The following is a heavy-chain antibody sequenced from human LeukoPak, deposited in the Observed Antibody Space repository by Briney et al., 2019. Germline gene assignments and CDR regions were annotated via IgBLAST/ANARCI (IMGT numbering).Heavy chain of an antibody. Sequence: SRTLSLTCAISGDSISSDSAAWNWIRQSPSRGLEWLGRTYYRSRWYNDYAVSVKSRITLNADTTKNQISLQLNSVTPEDTAVYYCARDLEDRVGATGIGAFDIWGQGTMVTVSS. CDR3: ARDLEDRVGATGIGAFDI. CDR2: TYYRSRWYN. D-gene: IGHD1-26*01. J-gene: IGHJ3*02. V-gene: IGHV6-1*01. CDR1: GDSISSDSAA.